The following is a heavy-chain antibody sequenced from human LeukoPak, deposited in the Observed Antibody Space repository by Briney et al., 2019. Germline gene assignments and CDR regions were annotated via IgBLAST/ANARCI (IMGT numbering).Heavy chain of an antibody. CDR1: GGSISGYY. D-gene: IGHD1-26*01. CDR2: IYYSGST. V-gene: IGHV4-59*01. J-gene: IGHJ4*02. Sequence: PSETLSLTCTVSGGSISGYYWSGIRQPPGKGLEWIGYIYYSGSTNYNPSLKSRVTISVDTSKNQFSLTLSSVTAADTAVYYCARGREWEPKVFDYWGQGPLVTVSS. CDR3: ARGREWEPKVFDY.